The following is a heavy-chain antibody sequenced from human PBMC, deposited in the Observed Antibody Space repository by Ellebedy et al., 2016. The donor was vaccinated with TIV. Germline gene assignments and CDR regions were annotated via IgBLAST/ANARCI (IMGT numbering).Heavy chain of an antibody. CDR1: GFTFSNYA. D-gene: IGHD3-16*01. J-gene: IGHJ4*02. CDR3: AAFYDYVWGSSGALDY. Sequence: GESLKISCAASGFTFSNYAMAWVRQAPGKGLEWVSAIGPRSDYKFYADSVKGRSNISRDNSKNMLYLQMNSLRAEDTAVYYCAAFYDYVWGSSGALDYWGQGTLVTVSS. V-gene: IGHV3-23*01. CDR2: IGPRSDYK.